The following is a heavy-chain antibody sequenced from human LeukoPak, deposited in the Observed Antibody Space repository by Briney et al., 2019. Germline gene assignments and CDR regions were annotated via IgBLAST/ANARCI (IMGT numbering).Heavy chain of an antibody. CDR3: ARDLGITMVRGGDY. CDR1: GGTFSSYA. D-gene: IGHD3-10*01. CDR2: ISAYNGNT. V-gene: IGHV1-18*01. J-gene: IGHJ4*02. Sequence: ASVKVSCKASGGTFSSYAISWVRQAPGQGLEWMGWISAYNGNTNYAQKLQGRVTMTTDTSTSTAYMELRSLRSDDTAVYYCARDLGITMVRGGDYWGQGTLVTVSS.